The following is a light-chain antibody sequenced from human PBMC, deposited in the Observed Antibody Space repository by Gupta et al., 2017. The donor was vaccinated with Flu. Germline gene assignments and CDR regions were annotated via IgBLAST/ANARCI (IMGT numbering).Light chain of an antibody. Sequence: QSALTQPASVSGPPGQSITISCTGTSSDVGGYNYVSWYQHHPGKAPKLMIYEVINRPAGVSNRFSGSKSGNTASLTISGLQAEDEADYYCSSDTSSNSLEFGGGTKLTVL. CDR1: SSDVGGYNY. CDR2: EVI. J-gene: IGLJ3*02. V-gene: IGLV2-14*01. CDR3: SSDTSSNSLE.